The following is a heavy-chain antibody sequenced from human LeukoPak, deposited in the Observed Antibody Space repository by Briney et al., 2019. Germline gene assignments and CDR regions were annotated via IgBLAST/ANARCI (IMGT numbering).Heavy chain of an antibody. CDR1: GGSISSHF. J-gene: IGHJ5*02. CDR3: ARDRAPVTMIRGAPGGFDP. Sequence: SETLSLTCTVSGGSISSHFWSWVRQPPGKGLEWIGYMFYSGSTNYNPSLKSRVTISVDASKNQFSLKLTSVSAADTAVYYCARDRAPVTMIRGAPGGFDPWGQGTLVTVSS. V-gene: IGHV4-59*11. D-gene: IGHD3-10*01. CDR2: MFYSGST.